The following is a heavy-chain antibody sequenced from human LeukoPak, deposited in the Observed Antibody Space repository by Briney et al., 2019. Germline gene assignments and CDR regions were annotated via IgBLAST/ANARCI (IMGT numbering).Heavy chain of an antibody. J-gene: IGHJ5*02. V-gene: IGHV4-39*07. Sequence: SETLSLTCTVSGGSISSSSYYWGWIRQPPGKGLEWIGSIYYSGSTYYNPSLKSRVTISVDTSKSQFSLKLSSVTAADTAVYYCARVRYSSACHDHWGQGTLVTVSS. CDR1: GGSISSSSYY. D-gene: IGHD6-25*01. CDR2: IYYSGST. CDR3: ARVRYSSACHDH.